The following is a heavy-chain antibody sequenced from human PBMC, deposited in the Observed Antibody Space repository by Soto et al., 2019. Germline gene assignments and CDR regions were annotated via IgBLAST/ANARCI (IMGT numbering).Heavy chain of an antibody. D-gene: IGHD1-7*01. CDR1: GGSISSSNL. J-gene: IGHJ6*02. CDR2: IYHSGRT. Sequence: QVQLQESGPGLVKPSGTLSLTCAVSGGSISSSNLWRWVRQPPGKGLGWIGEIYHSGRTNYNPSLKSRVTLAVAKAKHQFSLKLSSVTAADTAVYYCARDRVYTGGNYILRYYYYGMDVWGQGTTGTGSS. CDR3: ARDRVYTGGNYILRYYYYGMDV. V-gene: IGHV4-4*02.